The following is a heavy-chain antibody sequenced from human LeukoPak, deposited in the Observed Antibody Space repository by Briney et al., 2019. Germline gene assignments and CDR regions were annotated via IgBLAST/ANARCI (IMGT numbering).Heavy chain of an antibody. J-gene: IGHJ6*04. Sequence: GGSLRLSGAASGFTFSSYGMHWVRQAPGKGLEWVSYISSSGSTIYYADSVKGRFTISRDNAKNSLYLQMNSLRAEDTAVYYCAELGITMIGGVWGKGTTVTISS. V-gene: IGHV3-48*04. CDR3: AELGITMIGGV. D-gene: IGHD3-10*02. CDR1: GFTFSSYG. CDR2: ISSSGSTI.